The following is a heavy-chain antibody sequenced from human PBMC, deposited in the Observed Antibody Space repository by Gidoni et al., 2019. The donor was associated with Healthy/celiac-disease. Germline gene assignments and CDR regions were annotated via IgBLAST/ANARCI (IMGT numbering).Heavy chain of an antibody. CDR1: GFTFSNAW. V-gene: IGHV3-15*01. J-gene: IGHJ3*02. CDR2: IKSKTDGGTT. Sequence: EVQLVESGGGLVKPGGSLRLSCAASGFTFSNAWMSWVRQAPGKGLEWVGRIKSKTDGGTTDYAAPVKGRFTISRDDSKNTLYLQMNSLKTEDTAVYYCTTTCVVVIAIHAFDIWGQGTMVTVSS. D-gene: IGHD2-21*01. CDR3: TTTCVVVIAIHAFDI.